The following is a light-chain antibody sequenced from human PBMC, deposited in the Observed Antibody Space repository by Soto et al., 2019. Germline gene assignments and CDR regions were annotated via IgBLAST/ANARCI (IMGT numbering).Light chain of an antibody. CDR3: QQYNNWPLT. Sequence: EIVMTQSPATLSLSPGERATLSCRASQSVSSNLAWYQQKPGQAPRLLIYGASTRATGIPARFSGSGSGTEFTITISRLQSEDFVVYYCQQYNNWPLTFGGGTKVEIK. V-gene: IGKV3-15*01. J-gene: IGKJ4*01. CDR1: QSVSSN. CDR2: GAS.